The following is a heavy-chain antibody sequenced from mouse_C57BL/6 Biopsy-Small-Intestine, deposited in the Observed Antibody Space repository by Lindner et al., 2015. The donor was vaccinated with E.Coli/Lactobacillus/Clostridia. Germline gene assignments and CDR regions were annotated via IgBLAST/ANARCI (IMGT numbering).Heavy chain of an antibody. Sequence: SVKVSCKVSGYTLTEISMHWVRQAPGKGLEWMGGFDPEDDETVYAQKFQGRVTMTEDTSTDTAYMELRSLRSEDTAVYYCTINSGSYHKYFDYWGQGTLVTVSS. CDR2: FDPEDDET. J-gene: IGHJ2*01. CDR1: GYTLTEIS. V-gene: IGHV1S29*02. D-gene: IGHD2-12*01. CDR3: TINSGSYHKYFDY.